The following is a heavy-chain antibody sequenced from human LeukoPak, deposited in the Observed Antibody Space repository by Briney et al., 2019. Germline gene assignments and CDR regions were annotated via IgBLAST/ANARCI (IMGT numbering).Heavy chain of an antibody. V-gene: IGHV4-59*01. CDR3: ARLWSEGNWENWFDP. D-gene: IGHD3-3*01. CDR2: IYYSGNT. CDR1: GGSISSYY. J-gene: IGHJ5*02. Sequence: TSETLSLTCTVSGGSISSYYWSWIRQPPGKGLEWIGYIYYSGNTNYNPSLKSRVTISVDTSKNQFSLKLSSVTATDTAVYYCARLWSEGNWENWFDPWGQGTLVTVPS.